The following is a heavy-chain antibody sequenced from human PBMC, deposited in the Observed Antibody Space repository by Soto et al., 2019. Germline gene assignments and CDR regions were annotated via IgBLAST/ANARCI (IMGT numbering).Heavy chain of an antibody. D-gene: IGHD6-19*01. CDR1: GFTFSSYG. CDR3: ARSAHSSGWYPLTGYYGMDV. Sequence: QVQLVESGGGVVQPGRSLRLSCAASGFTFSSYGMHWVRQAPGKGLEWVAVIWYDGSNKYYADSVKGRFTISRDNSKNTMYLQMNSMRGEDTAVYYCARSAHSSGWYPLTGYYGMDVWGQGTTVTVSS. J-gene: IGHJ6*02. CDR2: IWYDGSNK. V-gene: IGHV3-33*01.